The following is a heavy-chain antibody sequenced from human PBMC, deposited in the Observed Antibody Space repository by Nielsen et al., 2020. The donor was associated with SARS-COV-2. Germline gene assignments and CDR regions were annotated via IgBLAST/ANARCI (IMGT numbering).Heavy chain of an antibody. CDR2: ISDISSDT. V-gene: IGHV3-11*05. J-gene: IGHJ4*02. CDR1: GFTFSDYY. D-gene: IGHD6-19*01. Sequence: GESLKISCAGSGFTFSDYYMSWIRQAPGKGLEWVSNISDISSDTNYADSVKGRFTISRDNSKNTLYLQMNSLRAEDTAVYYCAKDLENIAVAHFDYWGQGTLVTVSS. CDR3: AKDLENIAVAHFDY.